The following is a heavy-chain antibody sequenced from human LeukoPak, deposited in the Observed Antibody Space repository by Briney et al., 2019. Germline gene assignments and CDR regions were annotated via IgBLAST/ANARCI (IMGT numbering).Heavy chain of an antibody. CDR1: GFTFSSYS. J-gene: IGHJ3*02. Sequence: GRSLRLSCAASGFTFSSYSMIWVRQAPGKGLEWVSSISISSSYLNYADSVKGRFTISRDNAKNSLYLQMNSLRAEDTAVYYCARDKNWGSGAFDIWGQGTMVTVSS. CDR2: ISISSSYL. D-gene: IGHD7-27*01. V-gene: IGHV3-21*01. CDR3: ARDKNWGSGAFDI.